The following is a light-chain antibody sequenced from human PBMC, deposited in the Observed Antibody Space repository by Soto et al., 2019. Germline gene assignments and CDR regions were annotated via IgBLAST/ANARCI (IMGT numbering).Light chain of an antibody. CDR2: EGS. Sequence: QSVLTQPVSVSGSPGQSITISCTGTSSDVGSYNLVSWYQQHPGKAPKLMIYEGSKRPSGVSNRFSGSKSGNTASLTISGLQAEDEADYYCCSYAGSSTPNWVFGGGTKLTVL. V-gene: IGLV2-23*01. CDR3: CSYAGSSTPNWV. J-gene: IGLJ3*02. CDR1: SSDVGSYNL.